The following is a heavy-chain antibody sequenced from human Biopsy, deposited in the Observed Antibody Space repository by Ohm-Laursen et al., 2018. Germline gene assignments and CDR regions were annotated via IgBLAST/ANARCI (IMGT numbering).Heavy chain of an antibody. CDR3: ARAVGIAAAPIDY. V-gene: IGHV3-7*03. CDR2: IKEDGSEK. CDR1: GFTFSSYW. Sequence: SLRLSCSASGFTFSSYWMSWVRQAPGKGLEWVAKIKEDGSEKYYVDSVKGRFTISRDNAKNSLSLQMNSLRGEDTAVYYCARAVGIAAAPIDYWGQGTLVTVSS. D-gene: IGHD2-15*01. J-gene: IGHJ4*02.